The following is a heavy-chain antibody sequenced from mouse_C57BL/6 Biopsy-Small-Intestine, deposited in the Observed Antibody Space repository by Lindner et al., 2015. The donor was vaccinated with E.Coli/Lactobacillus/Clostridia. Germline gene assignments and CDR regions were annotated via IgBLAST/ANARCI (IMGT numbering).Heavy chain of an antibody. J-gene: IGHJ4*01. CDR2: IIPILGVA. Sequence: SVKVSCKASGGTFSNYAISWVRQAPGQGLEWMGRIIPILGVADYAQKFQGTVTMTADKSTSTAYMELSSLRSEDTALYYCARDDPIPQWGQGTLVTVSS. D-gene: IGHD5-1-1*01. V-gene: IGHV1-53*01. CDR1: GGTFSNYA. CDR3: ARDDPIPQ.